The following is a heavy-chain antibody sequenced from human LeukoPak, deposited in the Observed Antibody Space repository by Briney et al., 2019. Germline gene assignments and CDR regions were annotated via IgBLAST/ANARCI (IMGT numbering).Heavy chain of an antibody. J-gene: IGHJ4*02. CDR2: IYGGGDT. CDR3: ARDGDSGRYSTFDY. Sequence: PGGSLRLSCAVSGFTVSINYMSWVRQAPGKGLECGSVIYGGGDTHYADSVKGRFTISRDNSKNTVYLQMNSLTAEDTAVYYCARDGDSGRYSTFDYWGQGTLVTVSS. D-gene: IGHD1-26*01. V-gene: IGHV3-53*01. CDR1: GFTVSINY.